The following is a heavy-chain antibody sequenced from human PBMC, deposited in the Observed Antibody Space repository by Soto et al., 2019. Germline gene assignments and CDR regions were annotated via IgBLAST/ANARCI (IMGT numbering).Heavy chain of an antibody. CDR1: GDSVSSNSAA. V-gene: IGHV6-1*01. D-gene: IGHD6-19*01. CDR2: TYYRSKWYN. Sequence: SQTLSLTCAISGDSVSSNSAAWNWIRQSPSRGLEWLGRTYYRSKWYNDYAVSVKSRITINPDTSKNQFSLQLNSVTPEDTAVYYCARVSIPPRRIAVAGTGRFDPWGQGTLVTVSS. CDR3: ARVSIPPRRIAVAGTGRFDP. J-gene: IGHJ5*02.